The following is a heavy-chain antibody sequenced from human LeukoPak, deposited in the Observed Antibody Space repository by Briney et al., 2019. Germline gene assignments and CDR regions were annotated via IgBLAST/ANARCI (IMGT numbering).Heavy chain of an antibody. CDR1: GDPLSSSRFY. J-gene: IGHJ4*02. CDR3: ARRDVGATIDY. V-gene: IGHV4-39*01. CDR2: ILYTGRT. D-gene: IGHD1-26*01. Sequence: SETLSLTCTVSGDPLSSSRFYWAWIRPPPGKGLEWIGSILYTGRTFCNPSLKSRVTISVDTSKNQFSLRLGSVTASDTAVYYCARRDVGATIDYWGQGTLVTVSS.